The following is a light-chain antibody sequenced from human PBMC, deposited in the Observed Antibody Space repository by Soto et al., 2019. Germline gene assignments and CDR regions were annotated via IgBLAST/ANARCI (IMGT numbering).Light chain of an antibody. J-gene: IGKJ4*01. CDR3: QQANSIPVT. CDR2: AAS. Sequence: DIQMTQSPSSVSAFVGDTVTISCRASQIISNWLAWYQQNPGKAPKLLIHAASTLQRGVPSRFSGSGTRTEFTLTISSLQPEDFATYYCQQANSIPVTFGGGTKVE. V-gene: IGKV1-12*01. CDR1: QIISNW.